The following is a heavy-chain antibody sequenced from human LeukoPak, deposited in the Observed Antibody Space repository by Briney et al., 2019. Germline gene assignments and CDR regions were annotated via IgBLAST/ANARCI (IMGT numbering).Heavy chain of an antibody. J-gene: IGHJ5*02. Sequence: SETLSLTCTVSGGSISSSSYYWGWIRQPPGKGLEWIGSIYYSGSTYYNPSLKSRATISVDTSKNQFSLKLSSVTAADTAVYYCAGHQEQLMTTVTNWFDPWGQGTLDTVSS. D-gene: IGHD4-17*01. CDR1: GGSISSSSYY. CDR3: AGHQEQLMTTVTNWFDP. CDR2: IYYSGST. V-gene: IGHV4-39*01.